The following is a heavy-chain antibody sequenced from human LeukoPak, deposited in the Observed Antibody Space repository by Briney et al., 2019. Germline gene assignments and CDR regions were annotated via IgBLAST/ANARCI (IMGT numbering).Heavy chain of an antibody. CDR3: AKDFVP. CDR2: ISGYGDSA. V-gene: IGHV3-23*01. J-gene: IGHJ5*02. Sequence: GGSLRLSCAASGFTFSNFAMSWLRQAPGKGPEWVSAISGYGDSAYYADSVKGRFTIFRDNPKNTVYLQMNSLRAEDTAVYYCAKDFVPWGQGTLVTVSS. D-gene: IGHD2-21*01. CDR1: GFTFSNFA.